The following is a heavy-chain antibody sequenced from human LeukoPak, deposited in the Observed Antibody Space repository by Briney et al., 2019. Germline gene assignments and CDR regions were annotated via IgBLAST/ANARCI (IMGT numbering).Heavy chain of an antibody. V-gene: IGHV3-33*01. J-gene: IGHJ4*02. CDR3: ARARGVSTGYRPIDY. CDR1: GFTFSTSA. Sequence: GGSLRLPCAASGFTFSTSAMHWVRQAPGKGLEWVAVIWYDGSNKHYAESVKGRFSISRDNSKSTLYLQMNSLRAEDTAVYYCARARGVSTGYRPIDYWGQGTLVTVSS. D-gene: IGHD3-22*01. CDR2: IWYDGSNK.